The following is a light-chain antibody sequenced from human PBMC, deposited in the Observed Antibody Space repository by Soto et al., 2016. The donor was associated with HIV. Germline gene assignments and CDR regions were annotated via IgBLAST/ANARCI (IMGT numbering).Light chain of an antibody. CDR2: KDT. CDR1: KLGDKY. V-gene: IGLV3-27*01. CDR3: YSSADNIWV. J-gene: IGLJ3*02. Sequence: SYELTQPPSVSVSPGQTVTITCSGDKLGDKYSRWFQQKPGQAPVLVIYKDTERPSGIPERFSGSSSGTTVTLTISGAQVEDEADYYCYSSADNIWVFGGGTKLTVL.